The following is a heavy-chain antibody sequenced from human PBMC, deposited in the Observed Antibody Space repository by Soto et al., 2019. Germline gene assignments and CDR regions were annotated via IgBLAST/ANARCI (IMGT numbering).Heavy chain of an antibody. CDR2: IYYSGST. J-gene: IGHJ4*02. D-gene: IGHD6-19*01. V-gene: IGHV4-59*08. CDR1: GGSMSSYY. Sequence: PSETLSLTCSVSGGSMSSYYWSWIRQPPGKGLEWIGYIYYSGSTNYNPSLKSRVTISVDTSKNQFSLKLSSVTAADTAVYYCARQSLIAVIDYWGQGTLVTVSS. CDR3: ARQSLIAVIDY.